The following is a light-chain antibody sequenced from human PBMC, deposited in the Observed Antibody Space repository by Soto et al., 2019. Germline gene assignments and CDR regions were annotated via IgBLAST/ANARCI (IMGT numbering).Light chain of an antibody. CDR2: DAS. J-gene: IGKJ1*01. CDR3: QQYNSYSRT. CDR1: QSISSW. Sequence: DSQMTLSPSTLSASVGDRVTITCRASQSISSWLAWYQQKPGKAPKLLIYDASSLESGVPSSFSGSGSGTEFTLTISSLQPDDFATYYCQQYNSYSRTFGQGTKVDIK. V-gene: IGKV1-5*01.